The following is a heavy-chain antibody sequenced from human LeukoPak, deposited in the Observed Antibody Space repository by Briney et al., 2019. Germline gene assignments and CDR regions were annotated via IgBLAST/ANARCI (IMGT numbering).Heavy chain of an antibody. D-gene: IGHD4-17*01. V-gene: IGHV4-34*01. CDR3: ARVGGYGADY. Sequence: SETLSLTCAVYGGSFSGYYWSWIRQPPGKGPEWIGEINHSGSTNYNPSLKSRVTISVDTSKNQFSLKLSSVTAADTAVYYCARVGGYGADYWGQGTLVTVSS. CDR2: INHSGST. J-gene: IGHJ4*02. CDR1: GGSFSGYY.